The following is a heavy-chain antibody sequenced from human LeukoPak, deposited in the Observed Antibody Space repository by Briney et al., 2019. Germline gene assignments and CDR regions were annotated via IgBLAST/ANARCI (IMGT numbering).Heavy chain of an antibody. Sequence: GESLKISCKGSGYSFTSYWIGWVRQMPGKGLEWMGIIYPGDSDIGYSPSFKGQVTISADKSITTAYLQWSSLKASDTAIYYCARQALSGGLDYWGQGTLVTVSS. CDR1: GYSFTSYW. V-gene: IGHV5-51*01. J-gene: IGHJ4*02. D-gene: IGHD2-15*01. CDR2: IYPGDSDI. CDR3: ARQALSGGLDY.